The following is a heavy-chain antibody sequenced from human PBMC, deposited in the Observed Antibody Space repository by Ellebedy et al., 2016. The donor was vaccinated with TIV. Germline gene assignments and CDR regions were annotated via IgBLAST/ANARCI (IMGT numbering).Heavy chain of an antibody. CDR1: GFTFDDYA. Sequence: GESLKISCAASGFTFDDYAMHWVRQAPGKGLEWVSLISWDGGSTYYADSVKGRFTISRDNSKNSLYLQMNSLRAEDTALYYCAKDSRYDSSGYYYFDYWGQGTLVTVSS. D-gene: IGHD3-22*01. CDR3: AKDSRYDSSGYYYFDY. J-gene: IGHJ4*02. V-gene: IGHV3-43D*03. CDR2: ISWDGGST.